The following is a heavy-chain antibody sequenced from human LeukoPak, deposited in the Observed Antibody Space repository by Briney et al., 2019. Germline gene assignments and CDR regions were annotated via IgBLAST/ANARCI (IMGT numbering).Heavy chain of an antibody. D-gene: IGHD5-24*01. V-gene: IGHV4-39*07. J-gene: IGHJ4*02. CDR3: ARDRRRDGYPDY. CDR2: IYSSGST. Sequence: SETLSLTCNVSGGSVSSSSYYWGWIRQPPGKGREWIGSIYSSGSTYYNPSLKSRVAISVDTSKNQFSLKLTSATAADTAVYYCARDRRRDGYPDYWGQGTLVTVSS. CDR1: GGSVSSSSYY.